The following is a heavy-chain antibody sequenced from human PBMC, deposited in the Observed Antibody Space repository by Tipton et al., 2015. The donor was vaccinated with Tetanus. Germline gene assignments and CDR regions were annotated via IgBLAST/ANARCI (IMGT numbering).Heavy chain of an antibody. J-gene: IGHJ4*02. CDR3: ARRNYPYYFDY. Sequence: LRLSCTVSGGSISTTDSYWGWIRQPPGKGLEWIALIYGGNTYYDPSLKSRVGMSLDTSKNQFSLKLTSVTAADTAIYYCARRNYPYYFDYWGQGILVTVSS. CDR1: GGSISTTDSY. V-gene: IGHV4-39*01. CDR2: IYGGNT. D-gene: IGHD5-24*01.